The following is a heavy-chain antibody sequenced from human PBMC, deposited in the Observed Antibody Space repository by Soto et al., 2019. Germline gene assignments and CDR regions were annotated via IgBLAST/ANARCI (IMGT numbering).Heavy chain of an antibody. V-gene: IGHV3-23*01. Sequence: VQLSESGGCLVQPGGSLTLSCAASGFTFSSFAMNWVRQAPGKGLEWVAVSSGNATSTYYADSVKGRFTISRNNSKKTMYLQMNSLRAEDTAVHYCAKKAGIISRYGLDVWGQGTTVTVSS. CDR3: AKKAGIISRYGLDV. J-gene: IGHJ6*02. CDR1: GFTFSSFA. CDR2: SSGNATST.